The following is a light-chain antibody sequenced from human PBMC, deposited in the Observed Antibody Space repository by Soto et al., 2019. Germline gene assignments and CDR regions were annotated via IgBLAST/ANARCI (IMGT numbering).Light chain of an antibody. V-gene: IGLV2-11*01. CDR3: CSYAGSYTLV. CDR1: SSDVGDYTY. CDR2: DVS. J-gene: IGLJ2*01. Sequence: QSALTQPRSVSGSPGQSVTISCTGTSSDVGDYTYVSWYQQHPGKAPKLMIYDVSKRPSGVPDRFSGSKSGNTAFLTISGLQAEDEADYYCCSYAGSYTLVFGGGTKLTVL.